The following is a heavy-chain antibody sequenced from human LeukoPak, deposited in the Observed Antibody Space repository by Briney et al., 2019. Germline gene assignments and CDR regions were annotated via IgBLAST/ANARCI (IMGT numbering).Heavy chain of an antibody. J-gene: IGHJ3*02. CDR1: GFSFSNYG. CDR3: ARSTYDFWSGSDAFDI. V-gene: IGHV3-21*01. Sequence: GGSLRLSCAGSGFSFSNYGMSWVRQAPGKGLEWVSSISSSSSYIYYADSVKGRFTISRDNAKNSLYLQMNSLRAEDTAVYYCARSTYDFWSGSDAFDIWGQGTMVTVSS. D-gene: IGHD3-3*01. CDR2: ISSSSSYI.